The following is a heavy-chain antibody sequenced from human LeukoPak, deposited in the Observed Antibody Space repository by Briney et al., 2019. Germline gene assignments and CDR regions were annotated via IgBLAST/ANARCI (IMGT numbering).Heavy chain of an antibody. CDR3: ARSLGSSGWYGFPNWFDP. CDR2: IYSGGST. CDR1: GFTVSSNY. D-gene: IGHD6-19*01. J-gene: IGHJ5*02. Sequence: PGGSLRLSCAASGFTVSSNYMSWVRQAPGKGLEWVSVIYSGGSTYYADSVKGRFTISRDNSKNTLYLQMNSLRAEDTAVYYCARSLGSSGWYGFPNWFDPWGQETLVTVSS. V-gene: IGHV3-53*01.